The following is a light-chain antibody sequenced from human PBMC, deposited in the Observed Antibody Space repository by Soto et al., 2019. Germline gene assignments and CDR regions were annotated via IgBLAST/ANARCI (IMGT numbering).Light chain of an antibody. CDR3: QQSYNTPQT. CDR1: QSISTH. V-gene: IGKV1-39*01. CDR2: GAS. J-gene: IGKJ3*01. Sequence: DIQMTQSPSSLSASVGDRVTITCRASQSISTHLNWYQHKAGNAPKLLIYGASSVKSGVPPRFSGSGSGTDFTLTISRLQPEDFATYYCQQSYNTPQTFGPGTKVDIK.